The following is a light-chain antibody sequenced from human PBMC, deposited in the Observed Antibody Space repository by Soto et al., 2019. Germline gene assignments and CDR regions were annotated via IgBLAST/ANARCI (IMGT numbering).Light chain of an antibody. CDR2: AAS. CDR3: QPHRNSLSPT. CDR1: QSVSSN. Sequence: EIGVTQSPATLSVSPGEGATLSCRASQSVSSNLAWYQQKPGQAPRLLIYAASTRATGIPARFRGSGSGTEFTLTITSLQSEDFVLYYWQPHRNSLSPTFAGG. J-gene: IGKJ4*01. V-gene: IGKV3-15*01.